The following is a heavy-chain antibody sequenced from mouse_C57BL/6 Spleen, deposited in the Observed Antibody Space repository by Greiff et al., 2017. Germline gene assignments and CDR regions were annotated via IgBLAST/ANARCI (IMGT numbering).Heavy chain of an antibody. CDR1: GYTFTSYT. V-gene: IGHV1-4*01. CDR2: INPSSGYT. Sequence: VQLQQSGAELARPGASVKMSCKASGYTFTSYTMHWVKQRPGQGLEWIGYINPSSGYTKYNQKFKDKATLTADKSSSTAYMQLSSLTSEDSAVYYCARKPHDYEPAGYFDVWGTGTTVTVSS. D-gene: IGHD2-4*01. J-gene: IGHJ1*03. CDR3: ARKPHDYEPAGYFDV.